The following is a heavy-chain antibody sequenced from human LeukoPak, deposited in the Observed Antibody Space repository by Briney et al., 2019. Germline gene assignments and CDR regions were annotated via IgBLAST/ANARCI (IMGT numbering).Heavy chain of an antibody. CDR3: AADPRGYSYGYPLGY. J-gene: IGHJ4*02. CDR1: GGSISTTHYY. D-gene: IGHD5-18*01. CDR2: IYYTGST. V-gene: IGHV4-39*01. Sequence: PSETLSLTCTVSGGSISTTHYYWGWIRQPPGKGLEWIGSIYYTGSTPYNPSLKSRVTISVDTSANQFSLRLTSGTVADTAVYYCAADPRGYSYGYPLGYWGQGTLVTVSS.